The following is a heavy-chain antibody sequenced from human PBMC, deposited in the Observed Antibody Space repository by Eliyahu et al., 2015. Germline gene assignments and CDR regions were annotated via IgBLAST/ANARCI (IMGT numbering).Heavy chain of an antibody. CDR1: GYSFANYW. V-gene: IGHV5-51*01. J-gene: IGHJ3*02. D-gene: IGHD1-26*01. CDR3: ARSVGGFVFDI. Sequence: EVQLVQSGAEVKKPGXXLKXSCXGSGYSFANYWIGWVRQMPGKGLEWMGIIYPADSDTRYSPSFQGQVTISADKSITTAYLQWSSLKASDTAIYYCARSVGGFVFDIWGQGTMVTVSS. CDR2: IYPADSDT.